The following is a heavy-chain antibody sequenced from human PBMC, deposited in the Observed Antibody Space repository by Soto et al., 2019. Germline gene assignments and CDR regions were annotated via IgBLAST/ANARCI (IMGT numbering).Heavy chain of an antibody. Sequence: QVQLQESGPGLVKASETLSLSCTVSGHSISADYWSWIRQPAGKRLEWIGRVDASGNTNYNPSLKSRVTMSVDTSKTQFFLKVGSVTAADTAMYFCARDVGGSVVPHWFDPWGQGALVTVSS. CDR3: ARDVGGSVVPHWFDP. CDR1: GHSISADY. J-gene: IGHJ5*02. V-gene: IGHV4-4*07. D-gene: IGHD3-22*01. CDR2: VDASGNT.